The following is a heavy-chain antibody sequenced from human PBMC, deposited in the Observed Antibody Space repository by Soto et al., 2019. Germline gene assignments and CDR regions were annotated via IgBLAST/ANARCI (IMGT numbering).Heavy chain of an antibody. V-gene: IGHV6-1*01. Sequence: SQTLSLTCAISGDSVSSNSAARNWIRQSPSRGLKWLGSTYYRSKWYNDYEVSVKSRIPINPDTSKNQFSLQLHSVTPEDTAVYFCARAVILISSSWQAHDAFDICGQGTLVTVS. J-gene: IGHJ3*02. D-gene: IGHD6-13*01. CDR1: GDSVSSNSAA. CDR2: TYYRSKWYN. CDR3: ARAVILISSSWQAHDAFDI.